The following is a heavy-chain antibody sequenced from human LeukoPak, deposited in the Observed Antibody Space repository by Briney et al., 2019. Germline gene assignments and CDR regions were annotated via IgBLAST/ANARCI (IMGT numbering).Heavy chain of an antibody. CDR3: AKDPCYYGSGSYFDY. CDR1: GFTFSSYA. CDR2: ISGSGGST. D-gene: IGHD3-10*01. J-gene: IGHJ4*02. Sequence: HPGGSLRLSCAASGFTFSSYAMSWVRQAPGKGLEWVSAISGSGGSTYYADSVKGRFTISRDNSKNTLYLQMNSLRAEDTAVYYCAKDPCYYGSGSYFDYWGQGTLVTVSS. V-gene: IGHV3-23*01.